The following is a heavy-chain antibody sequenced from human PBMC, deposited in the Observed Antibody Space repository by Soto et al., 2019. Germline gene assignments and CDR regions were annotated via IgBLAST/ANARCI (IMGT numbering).Heavy chain of an antibody. CDR3: ARDFFKMYYYYMDV. J-gene: IGHJ6*03. CDR2: IYSGGST. D-gene: IGHD3-3*01. V-gene: IGHV3-66*01. Sequence: GGSLRLSCAASGFTVSSNYMSWVRQAPGKGLEWVSVIYSGGSTYYADSGKGRFTIPRDNSKNTRYLQMNSLRAEDTAVYYCARDFFKMYYYYMDVWGKGTTVTVSS. CDR1: GFTVSSNY.